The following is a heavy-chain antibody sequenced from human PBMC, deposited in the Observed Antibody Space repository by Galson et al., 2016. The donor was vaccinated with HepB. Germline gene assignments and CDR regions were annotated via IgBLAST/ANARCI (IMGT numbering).Heavy chain of an antibody. CDR2: INDNDGSFT. Sequence: SLRLSCAASGFILSCYWMHWARQVPGKGLQWVSRINDNDGSFTNYADSVRGRFTISRDNAKNTLYLQMNSLRAEDTAVYYCARDLAGAHDYWGQGTLVTVSS. J-gene: IGHJ4*02. V-gene: IGHV3-74*01. CDR1: GFILSCYW. CDR3: ARDLAGAHDY. D-gene: IGHD1-26*01.